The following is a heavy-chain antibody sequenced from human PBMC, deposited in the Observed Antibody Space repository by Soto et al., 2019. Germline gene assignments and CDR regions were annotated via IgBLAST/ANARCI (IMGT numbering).Heavy chain of an antibody. J-gene: IGHJ4*02. D-gene: IGHD2-15*01. CDR2: IWYDGSNK. Sequence: SLRLSCAASGFTFSSYGMHWVRQALGKGLEWVAVIWYDGSNKYYADSVKGRFTISRDNSKNTLYLQMNSLRAEDTAVYYCARQTFLGYCSGGSCYSNNRFDYWGQGTLVTVSS. CDR3: ARQTFLGYCSGGSCYSNNRFDY. V-gene: IGHV3-33*01. CDR1: GFTFSSYG.